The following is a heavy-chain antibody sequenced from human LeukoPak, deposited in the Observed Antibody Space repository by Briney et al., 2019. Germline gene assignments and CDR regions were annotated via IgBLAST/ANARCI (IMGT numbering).Heavy chain of an antibody. Sequence: GGSVRLSCAASGLTDRRKYMSWVRPPRWKGLEGVSGTSGSGFTTYYADSVKGRFTIHRHNSKNTLYLQMDSLRAEDTPVLYCAKMHYFGSGGRDYWGQGTLVTVSS. CDR1: GLTDRRKY. D-gene: IGHD3-10*01. CDR2: TSGSGFTT. V-gene: IGHV3-23*01. CDR3: AKMHYFGSGGRDY. J-gene: IGHJ4*02.